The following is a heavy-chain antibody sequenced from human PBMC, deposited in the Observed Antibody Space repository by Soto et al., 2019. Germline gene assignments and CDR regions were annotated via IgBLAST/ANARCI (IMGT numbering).Heavy chain of an antibody. V-gene: IGHV1-24*01. CDR2: FDPEDGET. CDR3: ATGRGAAAGLNFDY. D-gene: IGHD6-13*01. J-gene: IGHJ4*02. CDR1: GYTLTELS. Sequence: GASVKVSCKVSGYTLTELSMHWVRQAPGKGLEWMGGFDPEDGETIYAQKFQGRVTMTEDTSTDTAYMELSSLRSEDTAVYYCATGRGAAAGLNFDYWGQGTLVTVSS.